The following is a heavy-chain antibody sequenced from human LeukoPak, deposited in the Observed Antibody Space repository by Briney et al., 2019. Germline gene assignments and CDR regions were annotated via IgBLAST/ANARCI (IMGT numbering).Heavy chain of an antibody. CDR2: ISCDGSTK. CDR3: AREWYDSSGYPLDY. Sequence: GGSLRLSCAASEFSFRSFAMHWVRQAPGKGLEWVAVISCDGSTKDYAESVKGRFTISRDNANNTLYLQMNSLRAEDTAVYYCAREWYDSSGYPLDYWGQGTLVTVSS. D-gene: IGHD3-22*01. J-gene: IGHJ4*02. V-gene: IGHV3-30*14. CDR1: EFSFRSFA.